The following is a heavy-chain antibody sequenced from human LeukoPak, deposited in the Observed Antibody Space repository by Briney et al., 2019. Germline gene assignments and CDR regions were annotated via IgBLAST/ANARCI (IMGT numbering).Heavy chain of an antibody. J-gene: IGHJ5*01. CDR3: SRLFVTGVDGRGWLHS. Sequence: SETLSLTCSVSGDSISSSPENWGWIRQPPGKGLEYIGSINYSGNTYYDPSLKGRVTISVDTSKNQFSLKVTSMTAADSAVDYCSRLFVTGVDGRGWLHSWGQGTLVTVSS. CDR2: INYSGNT. D-gene: IGHD1-14*01. V-gene: IGHV4-39*01. CDR1: GDSISSSPEN.